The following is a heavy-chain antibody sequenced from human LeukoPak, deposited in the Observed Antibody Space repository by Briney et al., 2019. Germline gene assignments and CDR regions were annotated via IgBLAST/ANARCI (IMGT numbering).Heavy chain of an antibody. J-gene: IGHJ3*02. D-gene: IGHD6-13*01. CDR2: ISSNGGST. CDR3: ARASSSSFFSAFDI. Sequence: GGSLRLSCAASGFTFSSYAMHWVRQAPGKGLEYVSAISSNGGSTYYANSVKGRFTISRDNSKNTLYPQMGSLRAEDMAVYYCARASSSSFFSAFDIWGQGTMVTVSS. CDR1: GFTFSSYA. V-gene: IGHV3-64*01.